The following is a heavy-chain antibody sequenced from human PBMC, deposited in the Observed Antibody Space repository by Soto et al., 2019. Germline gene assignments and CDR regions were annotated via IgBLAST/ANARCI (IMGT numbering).Heavy chain of an antibody. J-gene: IGHJ5*02. CDR2: ISSSSSYI. Sequence: GGSLRLCCAASGLPLSSYSMHWVRQAPGKGLEWVSSISSSSSYIYYADSVKGRFTISRDNAKNSLYLQMNSLRAEDTAVYYCARDFPPFVAWGQGNLVTVSS. CDR1: GLPLSSYS. CDR3: ARDFPPFVA. V-gene: IGHV3-21*01.